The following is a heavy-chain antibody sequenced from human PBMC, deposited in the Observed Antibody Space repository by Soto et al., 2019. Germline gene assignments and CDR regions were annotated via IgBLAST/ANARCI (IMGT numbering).Heavy chain of an antibody. Sequence: EVQLLESGGGLVQPGGSLRLSCEASGFTFSTSAMSWVRQAPGKGLEWVSTISGSGGGKYYADSVNGRFTISGDNSKNTLFLQMNSLRAEDTALYYCVRNWGIFDYWGQGTLVTVSS. J-gene: IGHJ4*02. V-gene: IGHV3-23*01. CDR1: GFTFSTSA. D-gene: IGHD7-27*01. CDR3: VRNWGIFDY. CDR2: ISGSGGGK.